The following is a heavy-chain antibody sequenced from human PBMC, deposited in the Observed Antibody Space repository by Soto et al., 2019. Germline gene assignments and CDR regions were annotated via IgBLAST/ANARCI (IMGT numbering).Heavy chain of an antibody. V-gene: IGHV4-59*01. J-gene: IGHJ6*03. Sequence: SETLSLTCTVSGGSISSYYWSWIRQPPGKGLEWIGYIYYSGSTNYNPSLKSRVTISVDTSKNQFSLKLSSVTAADTAVYYCARICTNYDFWSGFYYYYMDVWGKGTTVTVSS. CDR2: IYYSGST. D-gene: IGHD3-3*01. CDR3: ARICTNYDFWSGFYYYYMDV. CDR1: GGSISSYY.